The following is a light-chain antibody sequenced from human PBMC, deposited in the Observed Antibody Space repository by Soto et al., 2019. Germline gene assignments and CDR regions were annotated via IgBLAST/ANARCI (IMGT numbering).Light chain of an antibody. CDR1: QGISVY. CDR3: QQSDNIPLT. J-gene: IGKJ3*01. V-gene: IGKV1-33*01. Sequence: DIQLTQSPSSLSASVGDRVTITCQASQGISVYLNWYQQKPGKVPKLLIYDAAKLEKGVPPRFSGSGSGTDFTFTISSLQPEDVATYYCQQSDNIPLTCGPGTKVDIK. CDR2: DAA.